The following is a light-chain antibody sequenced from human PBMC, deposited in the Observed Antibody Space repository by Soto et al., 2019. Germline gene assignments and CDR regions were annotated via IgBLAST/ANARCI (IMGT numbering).Light chain of an antibody. CDR1: QSVSSDY. V-gene: IGKV3-20*01. J-gene: IGKJ4*01. CDR2: GGS. CDR3: QQYRSSLT. Sequence: EIVLTQSPGTLSLSPGERATLSCRASQSVSSDYLAWYQQKPGQAPRLLIYGGSSRATGIPDRFSGSGSGTDFTLTISRLEPEDFAVYYCQQYRSSLTFGGGTKVEIK.